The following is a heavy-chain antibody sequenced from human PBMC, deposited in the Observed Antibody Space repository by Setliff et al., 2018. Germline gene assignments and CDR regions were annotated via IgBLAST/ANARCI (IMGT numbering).Heavy chain of an antibody. J-gene: IGHJ4*02. D-gene: IGHD3-16*01. CDR1: GFTFRSYS. Sequence: GGSLRLSCAASGFTFRSYSMNWVRQAPGKGLEWVSSISSSSTYIYYVDSVKGRFTISRDNAKNSLFLQMNSLRAEDTAMYFCARDRGGGLYDYWGQGTLVTVSS. V-gene: IGHV3-21*06. CDR2: ISSSSTYI. CDR3: ARDRGGGLYDY.